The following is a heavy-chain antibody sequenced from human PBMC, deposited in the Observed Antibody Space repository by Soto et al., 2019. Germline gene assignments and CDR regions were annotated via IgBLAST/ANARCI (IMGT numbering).Heavy chain of an antibody. D-gene: IGHD6-13*01. Sequence: QITLKESGPPLVKPTQTLTLTCTFSGFSLSTTGVGVGWIRQPPGKALEWLALISWDGEKRYSPSLKIRLTITKDTSKNQVVLTMTNMDPVATATYYCAHRPWYAFEPWGQGILVTVSS. CDR3: AHRPWYAFEP. V-gene: IGHV2-5*02. CDR1: GFSLSTTGVG. J-gene: IGHJ5*02. CDR2: ISWDGEK.